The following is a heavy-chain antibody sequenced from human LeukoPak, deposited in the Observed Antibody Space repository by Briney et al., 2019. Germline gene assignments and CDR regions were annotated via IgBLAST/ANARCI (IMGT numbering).Heavy chain of an antibody. Sequence: GASVKVSCKASEGTLRGYAISWVGQAPGKGLEWWGGIFPIFVTANYAQKFQGRVTITTDESTSTAYMELSSLRSEDTAVYYCARGRRSVSRIAAAGTHEVDYYYMDVWGKGTTVTVSS. J-gene: IGHJ6*03. V-gene: IGHV1-69*05. CDR2: IFPIFVTA. D-gene: IGHD6-13*01. CDR1: EGTLRGYA. CDR3: ARGRRSVSRIAAAGTHEVDYYYMDV.